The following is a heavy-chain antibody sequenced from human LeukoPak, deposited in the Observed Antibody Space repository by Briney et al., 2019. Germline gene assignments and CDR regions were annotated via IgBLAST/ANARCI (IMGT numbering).Heavy chain of an antibody. D-gene: IGHD3-10*01. CDR3: ARIGGGTWFGWFDA. Sequence: SETLSLTCTVSGGSMNTYYWSWIRQPPGKGLEWIGMIYNSGYTNYNPSLKSRVTISVDTSMNQSSLKLRSIAAADTAVYYWARIGGGTWFGWFDAWGQGTLVTVSS. CDR2: IYNSGYT. V-gene: IGHV4-59*01. CDR1: GGSMNTYY. J-gene: IGHJ5*02.